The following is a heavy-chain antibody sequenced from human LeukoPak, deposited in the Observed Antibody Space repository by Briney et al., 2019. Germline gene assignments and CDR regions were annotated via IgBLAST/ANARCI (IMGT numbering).Heavy chain of an antibody. Sequence: PSQTLSLTCTVSGGSLSSGGYYWSWIRQHPGKGLEWIGYIYYSGSTYYNPSLKSRVTISVDTSKNQFSLKLSSVTAADTAVYYCARDTADYGGNGIDYWGQGTLVTVSS. D-gene: IGHD4-23*01. V-gene: IGHV4-31*03. CDR1: GGSLSSGGYY. CDR3: ARDTADYGGNGIDY. J-gene: IGHJ4*02. CDR2: IYYSGST.